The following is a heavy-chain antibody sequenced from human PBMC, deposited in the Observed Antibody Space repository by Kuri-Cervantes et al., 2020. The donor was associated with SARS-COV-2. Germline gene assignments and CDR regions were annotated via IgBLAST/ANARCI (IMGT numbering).Heavy chain of an antibody. CDR1: GGSISSYY. CDR3: ARADYYYGMDV. CDR2: IYYSGST. J-gene: IGHJ6*02. Sequence: SETLSLTCTVSGGSISSYYWSWIRQPPGKGLEWIGYIYYSGSTNYNPSLKSRVTISVDTSKNQFSLKLSSVTAADTAVYYCARADYYYGMDVWGQGTTVTSP. V-gene: IGHV4-59*01.